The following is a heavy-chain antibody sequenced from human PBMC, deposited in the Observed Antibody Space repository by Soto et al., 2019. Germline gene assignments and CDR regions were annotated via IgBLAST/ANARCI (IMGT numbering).Heavy chain of an antibody. CDR3: ARTNAYGSSWYNYYGMDV. J-gene: IGHJ6*02. Sequence: EVQLLQSGAEVRKPGESLKISCVGSGYSFSSFYIGWVRQMPGKGLEWMGLIYPGDSETRYRPSFQGQVTISADKSKNTVYLQWSSLKDSDTAIYYCARTNAYGSSWYNYYGMDVWGQGTPLIVS. D-gene: IGHD6-13*01. V-gene: IGHV5-51*01. CDR2: IYPGDSET. CDR1: GYSFSSFY.